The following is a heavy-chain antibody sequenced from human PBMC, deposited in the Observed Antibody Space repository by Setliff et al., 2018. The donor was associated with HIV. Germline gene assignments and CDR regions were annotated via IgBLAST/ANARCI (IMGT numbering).Heavy chain of an antibody. V-gene: IGHV3-30*14. CDR1: GFTFTGHA. Sequence: GGSLRLSCAASGFTFTGHAMHWVRQAPGKGLEWVALISFDGGKEYYADSVKGRFTISRDNSKNTVYLQMNSLRVEDTAVYYCARELYREWDYWGQGTLVTVSS. CDR2: ISFDGGKE. D-gene: IGHD3-16*02. J-gene: IGHJ4*02. CDR3: ARELYREWDY.